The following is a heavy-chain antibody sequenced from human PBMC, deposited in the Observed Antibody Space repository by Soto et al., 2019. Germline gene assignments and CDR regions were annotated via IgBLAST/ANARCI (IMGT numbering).Heavy chain of an antibody. J-gene: IGHJ4*02. Sequence: GGSLRLSCAASGFTFSSYSMNWVCQAPGKGLEWVSSISSSSSYIYYADSVKGRFTISRDNAKNSLYLQMNSLRAEDTAVYYCAREDYDILTGYYAFDYWGQGTLVTVSS. V-gene: IGHV3-21*01. D-gene: IGHD3-9*01. CDR1: GFTFSSYS. CDR2: ISSSSSYI. CDR3: AREDYDILTGYYAFDY.